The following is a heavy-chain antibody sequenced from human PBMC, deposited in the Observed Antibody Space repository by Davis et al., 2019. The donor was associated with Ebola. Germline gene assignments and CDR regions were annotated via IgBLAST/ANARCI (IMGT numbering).Heavy chain of an antibody. CDR3: ATHPSEDY. Sequence: GESLKISCAASGFTFSSYAMSWVRQAPGKGLEWVSAISGSGGSTYYADSVKGRFTISRDNSKNTLYLQMNSLRAEDTAVYYCATHPSEDYWGQGTLVTVSS. CDR2: ISGSGGST. CDR1: GFTFSSYA. J-gene: IGHJ4*02. V-gene: IGHV3-23*01.